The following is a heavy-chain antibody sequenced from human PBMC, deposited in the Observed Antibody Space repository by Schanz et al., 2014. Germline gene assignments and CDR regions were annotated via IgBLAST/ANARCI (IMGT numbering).Heavy chain of an antibody. CDR1: GFTVSAYS. Sequence: EVQVVESGGGLVRPGGSLRLSCSGFTVSAYSANWVRQAPGKGLEWLSYISGSGNTIYYADSVKGRFTISRDNAKNSLSLQMDRLRDEDTAVYYCARRYSGRYCFDYWGQGTLVAVSS. CDR2: ISGSGNTI. D-gene: IGHD1-26*01. CDR3: ARRYSGRYCFDY. J-gene: IGHJ4*02. V-gene: IGHV3-48*02.